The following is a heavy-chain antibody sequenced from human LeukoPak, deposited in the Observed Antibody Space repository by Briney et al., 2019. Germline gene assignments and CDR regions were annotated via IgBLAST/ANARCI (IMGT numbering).Heavy chain of an antibody. V-gene: IGHV3-30*01. J-gene: IGHJ4*02. CDR3: AREVYYGSGSRKYYFDF. Sequence: GGSLRLSCAASGFTFSSYAMYWVRQAPGKGLEWVTLISYDGSNQYYADSVKGRFTISRDNSKNTLYLQMNSLRAEDTAVYYCAREVYYGSGSRKYYFDFWGQGTLVTVSS. CDR2: ISYDGSNQ. D-gene: IGHD3-10*01. CDR1: GFTFSSYA.